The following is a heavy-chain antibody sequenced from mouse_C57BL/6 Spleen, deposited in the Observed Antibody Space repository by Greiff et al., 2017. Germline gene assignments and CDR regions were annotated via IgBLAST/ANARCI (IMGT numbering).Heavy chain of an antibody. CDR1: GFTFTDYY. J-gene: IGHJ4*01. CDR2: IRNKANGYTT. Sequence: EVKLVESGGGLVQPGGSLSLSCAASGFTFTDYYMSWVRQPPGKALEWLGFIRNKANGYTTEYSASVKGRFTISRDNSQSILYLQMNALRAEDSATYYCAGLPYAKDYWGQGTSVTVTS. V-gene: IGHV7-3*01. CDR3: AGLPYAKDY.